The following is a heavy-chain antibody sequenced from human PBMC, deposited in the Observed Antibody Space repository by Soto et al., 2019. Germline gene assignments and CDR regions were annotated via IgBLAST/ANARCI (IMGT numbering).Heavy chain of an antibody. Sequence: EVQLMESGGGLVQPGGSLRLSCAASGFTFSSSWMHWVRQAPGKGLVWVSRISSDGSSTNYADSVKGRFTISRDNAKNTLYLQMNSLRAEDTAVYYCARPVVYSGYDRVFFDYWGQGTLVTVSS. CDR2: ISSDGSST. D-gene: IGHD5-12*01. J-gene: IGHJ4*02. V-gene: IGHV3-74*01. CDR1: GFTFSSSW. CDR3: ARPVVYSGYDRVFFDY.